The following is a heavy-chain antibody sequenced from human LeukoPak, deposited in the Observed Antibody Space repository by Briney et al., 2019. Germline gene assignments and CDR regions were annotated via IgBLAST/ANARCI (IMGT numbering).Heavy chain of an antibody. V-gene: IGHV4-38-2*01. J-gene: IGHJ3*02. CDR3: ARRIVVVPAAIRNGDAFDI. CDR1: GYSISSGYY. Sequence: SETLSLTCDVSGYSISSGYYWGWIRQPPGRGLEWIGSIYYTGSTYYNPSLRSRVTISMDTSKNQFSLGLNSVTAADTAIYYCARRIVVVPAAIRNGDAFDIWGQGTMVSVSS. CDR2: IYYTGST. D-gene: IGHD2-2*01.